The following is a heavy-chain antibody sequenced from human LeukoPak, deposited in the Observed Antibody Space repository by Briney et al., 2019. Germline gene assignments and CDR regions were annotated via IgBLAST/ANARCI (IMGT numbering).Heavy chain of an antibody. V-gene: IGHV3-23*01. Sequence: QPGGSLRLSCAASGFTFSSYAMTWVRQAPGKGLEWLSVISGSGGSTYYADSVKGRFTISRDNSKNTLYLQMNSLRAEDTAVYYCAKDEQQLAPFDYWGQGTLVTVSS. D-gene: IGHD6-13*01. CDR1: GFTFSSYA. CDR3: AKDEQQLAPFDY. CDR2: ISGSGGST. J-gene: IGHJ4*02.